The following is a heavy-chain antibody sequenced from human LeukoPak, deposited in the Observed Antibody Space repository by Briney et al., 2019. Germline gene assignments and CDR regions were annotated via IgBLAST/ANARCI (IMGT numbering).Heavy chain of an antibody. CDR1: GYTFTGYY. J-gene: IGHJ6*03. CDR3: ARAAASEDYYYYMDV. V-gene: IGHV1-2*02. CDR2: INPNSGGT. Sequence: GASVKVSRKASGYTFTGYYMHWVRQAPGQGLEWMGWINPNSGGTNYAQKFQGRVTMTRDTSISTAYMELSRLRSDDTAVYYCARAAASEDYYYYMDVWGKGTTVTVSS. D-gene: IGHD6-13*01.